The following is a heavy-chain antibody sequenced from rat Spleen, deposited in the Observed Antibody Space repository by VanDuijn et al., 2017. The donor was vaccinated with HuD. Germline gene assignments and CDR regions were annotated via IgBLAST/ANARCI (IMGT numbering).Heavy chain of an antibody. J-gene: IGHJ2*01. CDR1: GFTFNNYW. Sequence: EVQLVESGGGLVQPGRSLKLSCVASGFTFNNYWMTWIRQAPGKGLEWVASITNTGGSTYYLDSVKGRFTISRDNAKSTLYLQMNRLRSEDTATNYCTKAIYYYSSNSVDYWGQGVMVTVSS. V-gene: IGHV5-31*01. CDR3: TKAIYYYSSNSVDY. CDR2: ITNTGGST. D-gene: IGHD1-2*01.